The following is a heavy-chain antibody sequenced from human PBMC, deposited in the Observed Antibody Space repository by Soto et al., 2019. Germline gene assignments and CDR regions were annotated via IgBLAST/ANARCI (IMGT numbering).Heavy chain of an antibody. V-gene: IGHV4-30-4*08. CDR3: ARAIWSRHGMDV. J-gene: IGHJ6*02. D-gene: IGHD3-3*01. Sequence: PSETLSLTCTVSGGSISSGDYYWSWIRQPPGRGLEWIGYIYYSGSTYYNPSLKSRVTISVDTSKNQFSLKLSSVTAADTAVYYCARAIWSRHGMDVWGQGTMVTVSS. CDR1: GGSISSGDYY. CDR2: IYYSGST.